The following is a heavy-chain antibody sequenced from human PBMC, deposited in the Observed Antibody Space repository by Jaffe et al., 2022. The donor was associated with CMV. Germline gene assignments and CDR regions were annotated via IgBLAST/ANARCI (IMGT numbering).Heavy chain of an antibody. J-gene: IGHJ6*02. D-gene: IGHD2-2*01. V-gene: IGHV1-46*01. CDR2: INPSGGST. Sequence: QVQLVQSGAEVKKPGASVKVSCKASGYTFTSYYMHWVRQAPGQGLEWMGIINPSGGSTSYAQKFQGRVTMTRDTSTSTVYMELSSLRSEDTAVYYCARDRFVVVPAASYYYGMDVWGQGTTVTVSS. CDR1: GYTFTSYY. CDR3: ARDRFVVVPAASYYYGMDV.